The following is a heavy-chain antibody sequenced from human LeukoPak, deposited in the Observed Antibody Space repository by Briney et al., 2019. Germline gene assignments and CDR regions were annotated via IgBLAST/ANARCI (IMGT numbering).Heavy chain of an antibody. CDR1: GFTASSNY. CDR2: IYSDDRT. Sequence: GGSLRLSGAASGFTASSNYMSWVRQAPGKGLEWVSVIYSDDRTYYADSVKGRFTISRHTSKKTLYLQRNSLRAEDTAVYYCAREVMAKRRAFDIWGQGTVVTVSS. V-gene: IGHV3-53*04. J-gene: IGHJ3*02. D-gene: IGHD2-8*01. CDR3: AREVMAKRRAFDI.